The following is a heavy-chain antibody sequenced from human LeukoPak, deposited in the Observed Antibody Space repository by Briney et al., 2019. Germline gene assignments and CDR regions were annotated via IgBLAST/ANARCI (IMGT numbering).Heavy chain of an antibody. CDR3: TLSSGWYGGDY. Sequence: GGSLKLSCAASGFTFSGSAMHWVRQASGKGLEWVGRIRSKANSYATAYAASVKGRFTISRDDSKNTAYLQMYSLKTEDTAVYYCTLSSGWYGGDYWGQGTLVTVSS. V-gene: IGHV3-73*01. CDR1: GFTFSGSA. J-gene: IGHJ4*02. D-gene: IGHD6-19*01. CDR2: IRSKANSYAT.